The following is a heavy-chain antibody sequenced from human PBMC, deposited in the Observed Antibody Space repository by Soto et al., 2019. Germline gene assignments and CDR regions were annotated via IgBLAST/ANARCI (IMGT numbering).Heavy chain of an antibody. D-gene: IGHD1-26*01. CDR2: VSGDTGNT. J-gene: IGHJ4*02. V-gene: IGHV3-23*01. Sequence: GSLRLSCAGSGFTFRSYAMTWVRQAPGKGLEWVSTVSGDTGNTHYADSVKGRFTISRDNSKNTLYLQMSGLRAEDTAVYYCAKHRYSTAAGAFDFWGQGTLVTVSS. CDR1: GFTFRSYA. CDR3: AKHRYSTAAGAFDF.